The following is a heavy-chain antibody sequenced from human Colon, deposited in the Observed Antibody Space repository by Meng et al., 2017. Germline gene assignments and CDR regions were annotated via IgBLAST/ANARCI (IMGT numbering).Heavy chain of an antibody. J-gene: IGHJ6*02. D-gene: IGHD4-23*01. CDR2: INPNSGAT. V-gene: IGHV1-2*02. Sequence: ASVKVSCKASGYTFTDYYMNWVRQAPGQGVEWMVWINPNSGATNYAQKFQGRVTMTWDTSISTAYMELTSLRSDDTAVYYCARDRGWRYGGTSDNYYYGMDVWGQGTTVTVAS. CDR1: GYTFTDYY. CDR3: ARDRGWRYGGTSDNYYYGMDV.